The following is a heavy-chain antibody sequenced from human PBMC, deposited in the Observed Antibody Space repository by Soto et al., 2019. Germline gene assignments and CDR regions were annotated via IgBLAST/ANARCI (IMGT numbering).Heavy chain of an antibody. CDR2: IDWDDDK. CDR3: ARILPRTFYCSGGSCYSDYYYYYMDV. Sequence: SGPTLVNPTQTLTLTCTFSGFSLSTSGVGVGWIRQPPGKALEWLARIDWDDDKYYSTSLKTRLTISKDTSKNQVVLTMTNMDPVDTATYYCARILPRTFYCSGGSCYSDYYYYYMDVWGKGTTVTVSS. J-gene: IGHJ6*03. D-gene: IGHD2-15*01. CDR1: GFSLSTSGVG. V-gene: IGHV2-70*11.